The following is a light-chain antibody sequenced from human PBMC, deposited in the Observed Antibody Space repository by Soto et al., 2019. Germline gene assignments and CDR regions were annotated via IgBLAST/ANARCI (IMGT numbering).Light chain of an antibody. Sequence: TEMEITRANEPVVREERRTLCSTASQNVGSDLAWYQQKPGQAPRLVIYDIFTRATGVPTRISGSGSGTEFTLAFSIRQSEDFAVYYWQQYNRWPLNCGGGTKVDIK. CDR1: QNVGSD. CDR2: DIF. J-gene: IGKJ4*01. V-gene: IGKV3D-15*01. CDR3: QQYNRWPLN.